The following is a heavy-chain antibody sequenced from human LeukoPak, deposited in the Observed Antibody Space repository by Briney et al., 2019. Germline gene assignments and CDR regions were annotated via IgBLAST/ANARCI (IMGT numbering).Heavy chain of an antibody. CDR3: ARHRQGYSYGDYWYFDL. J-gene: IGHJ2*01. CDR2: IYYSGST. Sequence: SETLSLTCTVSGGSISSYYWSWIRQPPGKGLEWIGYIYYSGSTNYNPSLKSRVTISVDTSKNQFSLKLSSVTAADTAVYYCARHRQGYSYGDYWYFDLWGRGTLVTVSS. CDR1: GGSISSYY. D-gene: IGHD5-18*01. V-gene: IGHV4-59*08.